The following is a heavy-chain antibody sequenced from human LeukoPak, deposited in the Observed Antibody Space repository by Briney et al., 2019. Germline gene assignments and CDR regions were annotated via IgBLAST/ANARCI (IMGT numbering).Heavy chain of an antibody. CDR3: ARDLRIAAAGTRNKFDY. Sequence: ASVKVSCKASGYTFTGYYMHWVRQAPGQGLEWMGWINPNSGGTNYAQKFQGRVTMTRDTSISTAYMELSRLRSDDTAVYYCARDLRIAAAGTRNKFDYWGQGTLGTVSS. CDR1: GYTFTGYY. V-gene: IGHV1-2*02. D-gene: IGHD6-13*01. CDR2: INPNSGGT. J-gene: IGHJ4*02.